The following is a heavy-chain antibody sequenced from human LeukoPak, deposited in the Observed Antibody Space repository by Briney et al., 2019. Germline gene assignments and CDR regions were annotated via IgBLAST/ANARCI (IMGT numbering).Heavy chain of an antibody. CDR3: LRHSPFGYYDSSGYPFDY. J-gene: IGHJ4*02. Sequence: PSETLSLTCTVCDDSLRPNTYYWGWIRQPPGKGLEWIGSIYYSGSTYYNLSLKSRVTISVDTSKKQFSLKLSSVTAADTAVYSRLRHSPFGYYDSSGYPFDYWGQGTLVTVSS. CDR2: IYYSGST. V-gene: IGHV4-39*01. CDR1: DDSLRPNTYY. D-gene: IGHD3-22*01.